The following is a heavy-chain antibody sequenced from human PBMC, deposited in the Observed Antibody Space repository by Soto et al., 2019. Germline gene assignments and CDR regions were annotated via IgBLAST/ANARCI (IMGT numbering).Heavy chain of an antibody. CDR3: ARGDYYDSSGYYPYFDY. J-gene: IGHJ4*02. D-gene: IGHD3-22*01. CDR2: IYYSGST. V-gene: IGHV4-31*03. Sequence: SETLSLTCTVSGGSISSGGYYWSWIRQHPGKGLEWIGYIYYSGSTYYNPSLKSRVTISVDTSKNQFSLKLSSVTAADTAVYYCARGDYYDSSGYYPYFDYWGQGSLVTVSS. CDR1: GGSISSGGYY.